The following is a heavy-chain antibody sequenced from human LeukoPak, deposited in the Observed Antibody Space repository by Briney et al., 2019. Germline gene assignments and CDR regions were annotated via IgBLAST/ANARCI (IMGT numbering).Heavy chain of an antibody. CDR1: GYTFTGYY. D-gene: IGHD2-15*01. V-gene: IGHV1-69*13. J-gene: IGHJ4*02. CDR2: IIPIFGTA. Sequence: SVKVSCKASGYTFTGYYMHWVRQAPGQGLEWMGGIIPIFGTANYAQKFQGRVTITADESTSTAYMELSSLRSEDTAVYYCARGRYCSGGSCYDFGYWGQGTLVTVSS. CDR3: ARGRYCSGGSCYDFGY.